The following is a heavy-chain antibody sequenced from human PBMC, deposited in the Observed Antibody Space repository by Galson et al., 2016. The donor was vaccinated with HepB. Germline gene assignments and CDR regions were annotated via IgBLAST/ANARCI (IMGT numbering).Heavy chain of an antibody. J-gene: IGHJ4*02. V-gene: IGHV3-23*01. D-gene: IGHD4-17*01. CDR1: GFTFSSYA. CDR2: ISGSGGST. Sequence: SLRLSCAASGFTFSSYAMSWVRQAPGKGLEWVSAISGSGGSTYYADSAKGRFTISRDNSKKTLYLQMNSLRAEATAVYYCSKDIWDYGDHEYPLKFDYWGQGTLVTVSS. CDR3: SKDIWDYGDHEYPLKFDY.